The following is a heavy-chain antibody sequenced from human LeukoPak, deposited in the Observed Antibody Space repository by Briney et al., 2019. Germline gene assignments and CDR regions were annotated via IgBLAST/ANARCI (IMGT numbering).Heavy chain of an antibody. Sequence: SVKVSCKASGGTFSSYAISWVRQAPGQGLEWMGGIVPIFGTANYALKFQGRVTITTDESTSTSYMELSSLRSEDTAVYYCARGAHGNYVTYFQHWGQGTLVTVSS. CDR3: ARGAHGNYVTYFQH. CDR2: IVPIFGTA. V-gene: IGHV1-69*05. D-gene: IGHD4-11*01. CDR1: GGTFSSYA. J-gene: IGHJ1*01.